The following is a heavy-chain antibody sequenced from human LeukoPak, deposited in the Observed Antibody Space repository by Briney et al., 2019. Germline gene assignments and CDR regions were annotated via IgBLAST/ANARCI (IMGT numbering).Heavy chain of an antibody. CDR3: ARSLGNWDDY. Sequence: GGSLRLSCAASGFSLNNYAMTWVRQAPGKGLEWVSSISESGSTTYYADSVKGRFTISRDNSRNTLYLQMNSLRAEDTAVYYCARSLGNWDDYWGQGTLVTVSS. CDR1: GFSLNNYA. J-gene: IGHJ4*02. D-gene: IGHD1-26*01. CDR2: ISESGSTT. V-gene: IGHV3-23*01.